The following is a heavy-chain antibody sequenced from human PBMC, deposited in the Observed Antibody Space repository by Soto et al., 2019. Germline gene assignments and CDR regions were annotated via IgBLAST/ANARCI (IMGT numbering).Heavy chain of an antibody. V-gene: IGHV3-33*08. CDR1: GFTFSSYG. CDR2: IWYDGSNK. J-gene: IGHJ4*02. CDR3: ARDCSGGSCYYFDY. D-gene: IGHD2-15*01. Sequence: GGSLRLSCAASGFTFSSYGMHWVRQAPGKGLEWVAVIWYDGSNKYYADSVKGRFTISRDNSKNTLYLQMNSLRAEDTAVYYCARDCSGGSCYYFDYWGQGTLVTVSS.